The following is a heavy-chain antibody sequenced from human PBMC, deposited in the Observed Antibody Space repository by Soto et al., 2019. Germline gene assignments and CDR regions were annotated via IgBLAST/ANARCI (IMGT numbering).Heavy chain of an antibody. J-gene: IGHJ4*02. CDR1: GFRFGDHY. D-gene: IGHD2-15*01. V-gene: IGHV3-11*01. Sequence: PGGSLRLSCAASGFRFGDHYMSWIRQAPGKGLEWVSYISSSAYTIYYAASVEGRFAISRDNAKNSLFLQMNSLRADDTAVYYCARGLVVAATRGPLDYWGPGILVTVSS. CDR3: ARGLVVAATRGPLDY. CDR2: ISSSAYTI.